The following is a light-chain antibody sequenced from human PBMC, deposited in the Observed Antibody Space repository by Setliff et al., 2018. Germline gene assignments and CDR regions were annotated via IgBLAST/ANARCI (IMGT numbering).Light chain of an antibody. J-gene: IGLJ2*01. CDR2: YVS. Sequence: QSVLTQPASVSGSPGQSITISCTGTSSDVGGYNYVSWYQQNPGKAPKLIIYYVSERPSGVSNRFSGSKSGNTASLTISGLQAEDEGDYYCTSYTHHSVLFGGGTK. CDR1: SSDVGGYNY. CDR3: TSYTHHSVL. V-gene: IGLV2-14*03.